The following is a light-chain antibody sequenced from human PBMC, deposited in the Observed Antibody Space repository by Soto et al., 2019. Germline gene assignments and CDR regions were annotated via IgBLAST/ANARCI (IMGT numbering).Light chain of an antibody. J-gene: IGKJ5*01. CDR3: QQYDTLPPS. CDR1: QDISNY. Sequence: DIQMTQSPSSLSASVGDRVTITCQASQDISNYLNWYQQKPGKPPKLLIYDASNLETGVPSRFSGSGSGTDFIFTISSLQPEDIATYYCQQYDTLPPSFSQGTRLEIK. V-gene: IGKV1-33*01. CDR2: DAS.